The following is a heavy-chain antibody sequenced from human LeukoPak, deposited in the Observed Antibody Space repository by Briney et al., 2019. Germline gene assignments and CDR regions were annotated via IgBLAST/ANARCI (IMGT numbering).Heavy chain of an antibody. D-gene: IGHD3-10*01. CDR1: GDSVSSDRAA. CDR2: TYYRSKWYI. Sequence: SQTLSLTCAISGDSVSSDRAAWHWIRQSPSRGLEWLGTTYYRSKWYIDYAVSVKSRMTIHPDTSKNQFSLQLNSMTPEDTAVNLCTKGSFRGGFDYWGQGTLVTVSS. J-gene: IGHJ4*02. V-gene: IGHV6-1*01. CDR3: TKGSFRGGFDY.